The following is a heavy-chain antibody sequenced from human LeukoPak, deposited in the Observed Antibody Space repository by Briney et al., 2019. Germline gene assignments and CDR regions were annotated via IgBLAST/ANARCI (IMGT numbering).Heavy chain of an antibody. V-gene: IGHV4-4*07. CDR2: IYTSGST. Sequence: TTSETLSLTCTVSGGSISSYYWSWIRQPAGKGLEWIGRIYTSGSTNYNPSLKSRVTISVDTSKNQFSLKLSSVTAADTAVYYCASNGVVPAAIRNPYYMDVWGKGTTVTVSS. CDR1: GGSISSYY. J-gene: IGHJ6*03. D-gene: IGHD2-2*01. CDR3: ASNGVVPAAIRNPYYMDV.